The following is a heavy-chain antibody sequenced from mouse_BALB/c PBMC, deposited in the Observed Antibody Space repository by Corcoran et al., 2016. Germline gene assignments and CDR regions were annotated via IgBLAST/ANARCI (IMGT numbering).Heavy chain of an antibody. V-gene: IGHV9-4*02. CDR1: GYTFTTAG. J-gene: IGHJ4*01. CDR2: INTHSGVP. Sequence: QIQLVQSGPELKKPGETVRISCKASGYTFTTAGMQWVQKMPGKGLKWIGWINTHSGVPKYAEDFKGRFAFSLETSASTSYLQISNLKNEDTATYVRSRYEYSAYDYWGTGTSVTVAS. D-gene: IGHD2-4*01. CDR3: SRYEYSAYDY.